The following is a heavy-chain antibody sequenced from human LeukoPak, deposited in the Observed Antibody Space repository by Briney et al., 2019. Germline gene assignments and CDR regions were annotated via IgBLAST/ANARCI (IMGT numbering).Heavy chain of an antibody. D-gene: IGHD1-26*01. J-gene: IGHJ3*02. V-gene: IGHV3-23*01. Sequence: PGGSLRLSCAASGFTFSSYAMSWVRQAPGKGLEWVSAISGSGGSTYYADSVKGRFTISRDNSKNTLYLQMNSLRAEDTAVYYCARAGRWEGRPHAFDIWGQGTMVTVSS. CDR2: ISGSGGST. CDR3: ARAGRWEGRPHAFDI. CDR1: GFTFSSYA.